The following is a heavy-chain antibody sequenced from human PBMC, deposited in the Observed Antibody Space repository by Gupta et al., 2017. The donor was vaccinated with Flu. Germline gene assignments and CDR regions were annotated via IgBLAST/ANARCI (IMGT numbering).Heavy chain of an antibody. J-gene: IGHJ4*02. D-gene: IGHD3-9*01. V-gene: IGHV3-11*05. Sequence: QVQLVESGGGLVKPGGSLRLSCAASGFTFSDYYMRWIRQAPGKGLQWVSYISTSSSNTKFADSVKGRFTISRDDAKNSLYLHMNSLRPEDTAVYYCARSPLGRYFDWLLFDYWGQGALVTVSS. CDR3: ARSPLGRYFDWLLFDY. CDR1: GFTFSDYY. CDR2: ISTSSSNT.